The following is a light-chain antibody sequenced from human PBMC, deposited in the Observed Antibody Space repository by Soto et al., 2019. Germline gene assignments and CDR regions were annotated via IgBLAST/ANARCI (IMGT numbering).Light chain of an antibody. J-gene: IGKJ4*02. Sequence: DIQMTQSPSTLSASVGDRVTITCRASQSISSWLAWYQQKPGKAPKLLIYKASSLESGVPSRFSGSGSGTEFTLTISSLEPDDFATYYCQQYNSFSLTFGGGTKVEIK. CDR3: QQYNSFSLT. CDR2: KAS. V-gene: IGKV1-5*03. CDR1: QSISSW.